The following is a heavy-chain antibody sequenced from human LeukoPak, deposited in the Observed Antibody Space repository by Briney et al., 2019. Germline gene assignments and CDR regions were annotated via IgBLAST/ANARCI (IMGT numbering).Heavy chain of an antibody. D-gene: IGHD6-13*01. CDR1: GASISDYY. CDR3: ARYSSSWYIFPYYFDY. Sequence: SETLSLTCTVSGASISDYYWSWIRQPPGKGLEWIGYIYDSGNTKYNSSLKGRITISVDTSKNQFSLKLSSVTAADTAVYYCARYSSSWYIFPYYFDYWGQGTLVTVSS. V-gene: IGHV4-59*08. CDR2: IYDSGNT. J-gene: IGHJ4*02.